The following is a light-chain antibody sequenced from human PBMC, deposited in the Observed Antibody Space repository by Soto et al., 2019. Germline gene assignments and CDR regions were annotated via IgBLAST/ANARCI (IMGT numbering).Light chain of an antibody. Sequence: DIVMTQSPLSLPVTPGEPASISCRSSQSLLHSNGYNYLDWYLQKPGQSPQLLIYLGSNRASGVPDRVTGSGSGTDFTLKISRVEAEDVGVYYCMQALQTPIFGGGTKVEI. CDR2: LGS. J-gene: IGKJ4*01. CDR1: QSLLHSNGYNY. CDR3: MQALQTPI. V-gene: IGKV2-28*01.